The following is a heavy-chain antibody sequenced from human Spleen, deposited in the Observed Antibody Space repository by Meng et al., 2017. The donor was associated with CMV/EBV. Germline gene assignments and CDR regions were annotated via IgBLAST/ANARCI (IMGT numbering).Heavy chain of an antibody. Sequence: ASVKVSCKASGYTFTNYYLHWVRQAHGQGLEWMGISDPSGGDTSYAQRYKDRVTMTRDTSTSTVYMELSSLTSEDTAVYYCAREVDYWGQGTLVTVSS. CDR1: GYTFTNYY. CDR3: AREVDY. V-gene: IGHV1-46*01. CDR2: SDPSGGDT. J-gene: IGHJ4*02.